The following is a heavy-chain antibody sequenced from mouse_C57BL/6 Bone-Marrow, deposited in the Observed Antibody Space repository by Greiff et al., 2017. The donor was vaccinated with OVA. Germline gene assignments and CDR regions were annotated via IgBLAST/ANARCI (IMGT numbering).Heavy chain of an antibody. CDR3: ARSRPDGYYVYYYAMDY. J-gene: IGHJ4*01. CDR2: ISYSGST. D-gene: IGHD2-3*01. CDR1: GYSITSDY. Sequence: EVQLQESGPGLAKPSQTLSLTCSVTGYSITSDYWNWIRKFPGNKLEYMGYISYSGSTYYNPSLKSRISITRDTSKNQYYLQLNSVTTEDTATYYCARSRPDGYYVYYYAMDYWGQGTSVTVSS. V-gene: IGHV3-8*01.